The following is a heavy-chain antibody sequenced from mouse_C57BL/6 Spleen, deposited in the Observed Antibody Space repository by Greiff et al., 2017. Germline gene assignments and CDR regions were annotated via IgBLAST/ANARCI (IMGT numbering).Heavy chain of an antibody. V-gene: IGHV1-64*01. Sequence: VQLQQPGAELVKPGASVKLSCKASGYTFTSYWMHWVKQRPGQGLEWIGMIHPNSGSTNYNEKFKSKATLTVDKSSSTAYMQLSSLTSEDSAVYYCAREGGNLYYYAMDYWGQGTSVTVSS. J-gene: IGHJ4*01. CDR3: AREGGNLYYYAMDY. CDR1: GYTFTSYW. CDR2: IHPNSGST. D-gene: IGHD1-1*02.